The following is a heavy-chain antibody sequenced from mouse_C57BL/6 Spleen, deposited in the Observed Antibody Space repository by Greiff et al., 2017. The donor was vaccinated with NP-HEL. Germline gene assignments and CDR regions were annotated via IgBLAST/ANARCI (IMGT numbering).Heavy chain of an antibody. CDR3: AREDYGSRWYFDV. J-gene: IGHJ1*03. V-gene: IGHV1-18*01. CDR1: GYTFTDYN. CDR2: INPNNGGT. Sequence: EVQLQQSGPELVKPGASVKIPCKASGYTFTDYNMDWVKQSHGKSLEWIGDINPNNGGTIYNQKFKGKATLTVDKSSSTAYMELRSLTSEDTAVYYGAREDYGSRWYFDVWGTGTTVTVSS. D-gene: IGHD1-1*01.